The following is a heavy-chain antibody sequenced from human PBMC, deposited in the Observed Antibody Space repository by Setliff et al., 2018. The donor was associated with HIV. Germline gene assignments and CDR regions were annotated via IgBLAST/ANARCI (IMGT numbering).Heavy chain of an antibody. V-gene: IGHV4-34*01. CDR3: ATIRAYYYDSSGQEYFQH. CDR1: GGSFSGYY. Sequence: SETLSLTCAVYGGSFSGYYWSWIRQPPGKGLEWIGSFYDGGSTYYNPSLKSRATISVDTSQNQLSLKLSSLTSEDTAMYYCATIRAYYYDSSGQEYFQHWGHGSLVTVSS. D-gene: IGHD3-22*01. CDR2: FYDGGST. J-gene: IGHJ1*01.